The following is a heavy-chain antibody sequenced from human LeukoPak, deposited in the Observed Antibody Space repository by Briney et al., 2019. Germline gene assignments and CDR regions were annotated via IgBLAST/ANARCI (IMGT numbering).Heavy chain of an antibody. CDR3: ARASATRDYGDPEFDY. V-gene: IGHV1-69*04. D-gene: IGHD4-17*01. CDR1: GGTFSSYA. Sequence: SVKVSCKASGGTFSSYAISWVRQAPGQGLEWMGRIIPILGIANYAQEFQGRVTITADKSTSTAYMELSSLRSEDTAVYYCARASATRDYGDPEFDYWGQGTLVTVSS. J-gene: IGHJ4*02. CDR2: IIPILGIA.